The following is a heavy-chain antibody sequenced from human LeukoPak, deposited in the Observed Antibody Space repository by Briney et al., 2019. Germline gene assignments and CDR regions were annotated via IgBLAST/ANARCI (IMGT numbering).Heavy chain of an antibody. V-gene: IGHV3-66*01. D-gene: IGHD1-14*01. CDR3: ARDPTGYFDY. CDR2: IYSGGRT. CDR1: GFTFSSNF. J-gene: IGHJ4*02. Sequence: GGSLRLSCAASGFTFSSNFMSWVRQAPGKGLEWVTVIYSGGRTDYADSVKGRFTISRDNSRNMLYLQMKSLRPEDTAVYYCARDPTGYFDYWGQGTLVTVSS.